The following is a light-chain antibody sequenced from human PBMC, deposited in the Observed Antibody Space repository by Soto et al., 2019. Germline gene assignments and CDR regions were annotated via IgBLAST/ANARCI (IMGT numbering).Light chain of an antibody. CDR3: QQYTTSPFT. Sequence: EIVLTQSPGTLSLSPGERATLYCRASQSVGSNYLAWYQQKPGQAPRVLIYGASSRATGIPDRFSGSGSGADFTLTISRLEPEDFVVYYCQQYTTSPFTFGPGTKVDIK. CDR1: QSVGSNY. CDR2: GAS. V-gene: IGKV3-20*01. J-gene: IGKJ3*01.